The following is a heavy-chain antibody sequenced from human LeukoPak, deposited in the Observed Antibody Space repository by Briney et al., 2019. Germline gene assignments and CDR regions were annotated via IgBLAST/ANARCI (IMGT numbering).Heavy chain of an antibody. CDR3: WYGSGSTHFDY. CDR2: ISGSGGST. Sequence: PGGSLRLSCAASGLTFSSYAMSWVRQAPGKGLEWVSAISGSGGSTYYADSVKGRFTISRDNSKNTLYLQMNSLRAEDTAVYYCWYGSGSTHFDYWGQGTLVTVSS. J-gene: IGHJ4*02. D-gene: IGHD3-10*01. V-gene: IGHV3-23*01. CDR1: GLTFSSYA.